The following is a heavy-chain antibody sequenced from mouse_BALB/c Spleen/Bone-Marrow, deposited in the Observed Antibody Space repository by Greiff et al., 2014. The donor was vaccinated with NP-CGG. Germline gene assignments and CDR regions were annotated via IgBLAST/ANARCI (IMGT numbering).Heavy chain of an antibody. Sequence: QVQLQQSGPGLVQPSQSLSITCTVSGFSLTSYGVHWVRQSPGKGLEWLGVIWGGGSTDYNAAFISRLSISKDNSKSQVFFKMNSLQANDTAIYYCARNPGFAYWGQGTLVTVSA. V-gene: IGHV2-2*02. CDR2: IWGGGST. CDR1: GFSLTSYG. J-gene: IGHJ3*01. CDR3: ARNPGFAY.